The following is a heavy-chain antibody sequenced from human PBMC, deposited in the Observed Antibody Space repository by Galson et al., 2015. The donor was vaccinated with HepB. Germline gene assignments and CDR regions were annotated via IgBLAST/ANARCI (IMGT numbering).Heavy chain of an antibody. CDR1: GFTFSSYW. J-gene: IGHJ5*02. D-gene: IGHD2-15*01. V-gene: IGHV3-7*01. Sequence: SLRLSCASSGFTFSSYWMTWVRQAPGRGLEWVANIKEDGSEKYYVDSVKGRFTISRDNAKNSLYLQMNSLRAEDTAVYYCAAHVVVVAATPVNWFDPWGQGTLVTVSS. CDR2: IKEDGSEK. CDR3: AAHVVVVAATPVNWFDP.